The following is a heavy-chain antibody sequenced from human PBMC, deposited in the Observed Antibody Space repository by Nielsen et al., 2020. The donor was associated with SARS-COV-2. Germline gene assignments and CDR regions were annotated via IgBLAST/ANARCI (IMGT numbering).Heavy chain of an antibody. CDR3: AKFRRLRYYYYMDV. Sequence: GGSLRLSCAASGFTFSSYGMSWVRQAPGKGLEWVSAISGSGGSTYYADSVKGRFTISRDNSKNTLYLQMNSLRAEDTAVYYCAKFRRLRYYYYMDVWGKGTTVTVSS. CDR1: GFTFSSYG. J-gene: IGHJ6*03. V-gene: IGHV3-23*01. CDR2: ISGSGGST.